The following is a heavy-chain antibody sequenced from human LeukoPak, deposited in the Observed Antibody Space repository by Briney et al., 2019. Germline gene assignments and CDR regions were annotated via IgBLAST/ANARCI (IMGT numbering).Heavy chain of an antibody. CDR1: GFTFSSHA. V-gene: IGHV3-23*01. CDR3: AKDAVLMVYAKPYYFDY. CDR2: IYESGQTT. J-gene: IGHJ4*02. Sequence: GGSLRLSCVGSGFTFSSHAMSWVRQAPEKGLEWVSGIYESGQTTHYADSVKGRFTISRDNSKNTLYLQMNSLRAEDTAVYYCAKDAVLMVYAKPYYFDYWGQGTLVTVSS. D-gene: IGHD2-8*01.